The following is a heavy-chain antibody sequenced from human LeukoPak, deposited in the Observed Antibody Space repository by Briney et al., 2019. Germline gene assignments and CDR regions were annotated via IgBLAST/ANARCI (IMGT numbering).Heavy chain of an antibody. Sequence: SQTLSLTCTVSGGSISSGGYYWSWIRQPPGRGLEWIGYIYYSGSTNYNPSLKSRVTISVDTSKNQFSLKLSSVTAADTAVYYCARVEWHYYGMDVWGQGTTVTVSS. CDR1: GGSISSGGYY. CDR3: ARVEWHYYGMDV. J-gene: IGHJ6*02. V-gene: IGHV4-61*08. CDR2: IYYSGST. D-gene: IGHD2-8*01.